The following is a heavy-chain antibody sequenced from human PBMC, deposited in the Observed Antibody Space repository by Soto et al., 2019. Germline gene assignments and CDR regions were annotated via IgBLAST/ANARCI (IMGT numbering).Heavy chain of an antibody. CDR1: GFTFSSYS. D-gene: IGHD2-2*01. CDR3: AREPVVPASYYYGMDV. J-gene: IGHJ6*02. V-gene: IGHV3-48*02. CDR2: ISSSSSTI. Sequence: GGSLRLSCAASGFTFSSYSMNWVRQAPGKGLEWVSYISSSSSTIYYADSVKGRLTISRDNAKNSLYLQMNSLRDEDTAVYYCAREPVVPASYYYGMDVWGQGTTVTVSS.